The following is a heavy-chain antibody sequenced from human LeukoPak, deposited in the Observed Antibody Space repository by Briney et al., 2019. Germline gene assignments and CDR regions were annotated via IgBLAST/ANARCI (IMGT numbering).Heavy chain of an antibody. V-gene: IGHV1-46*01. CDR3: ARDTIFGVVPLDY. CDR1: GYTFTSYY. D-gene: IGHD3-3*01. Sequence: ASVKVSCKASGYTFTSYYMHWVRQAPGQGLEWMGIINPSGGSTSYAQKFQGRVTMTRDTSTSTVYIELSSLRSDDTAVYYCARDTIFGVVPLDYWGQGTLVTVSS. CDR2: INPSGGST. J-gene: IGHJ4*02.